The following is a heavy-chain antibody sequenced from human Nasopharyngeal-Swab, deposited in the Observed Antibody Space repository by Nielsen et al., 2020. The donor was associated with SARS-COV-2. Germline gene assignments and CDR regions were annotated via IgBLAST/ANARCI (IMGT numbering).Heavy chain of an antibody. CDR1: GYTFTGYY. J-gene: IGHJ6*02. CDR3: ARVGIAARHYYYYGMDV. Sequence: ASVKVSCKASGYTFTGYYMHWVRQAPGQGLEWMGRINPNSGGTNYAQKFQGRVTMTRDTSISTAYMELSRLRSDDTAVCYCARVGIAARHYYYYGMDVWGQGTTVTVSS. D-gene: IGHD6-6*01. V-gene: IGHV1-2*06. CDR2: INPNSGGT.